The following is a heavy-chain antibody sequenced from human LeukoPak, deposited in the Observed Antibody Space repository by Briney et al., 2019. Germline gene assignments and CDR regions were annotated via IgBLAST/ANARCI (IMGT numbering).Heavy chain of an antibody. CDR1: GGTFSSYA. Sequence: SVKVSCKASGGTFSSYAISWVRQAPGQGLEWMGGIIPISGTANYAQKFQGRVTITADESTSTAYMELSSLRSEDTAVYYCASYLPSFFAAGYYFDYWGQGTLVTVSS. J-gene: IGHJ4*02. D-gene: IGHD2-15*01. CDR2: IIPISGTA. CDR3: ASYLPSFFAAGYYFDY. V-gene: IGHV1-69*13.